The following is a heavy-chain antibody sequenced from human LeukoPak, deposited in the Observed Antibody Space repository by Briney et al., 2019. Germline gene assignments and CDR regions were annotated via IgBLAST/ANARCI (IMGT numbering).Heavy chain of an antibody. D-gene: IGHD6-19*01. CDR1: GFTFSNYD. Sequence: GGSLRLSCAASGFTFSNYDMSWVRQAPGKGLEWVSAISGSGGSTYYADSVKGRFTISRDNSKNTLYLQMNSLRAEDTAVYYCAKVQSSGWPPCWYCDLWGRGTLVTVSS. CDR2: ISGSGGST. V-gene: IGHV3-23*01. CDR3: AKVQSSGWPPCWYCDL. J-gene: IGHJ2*01.